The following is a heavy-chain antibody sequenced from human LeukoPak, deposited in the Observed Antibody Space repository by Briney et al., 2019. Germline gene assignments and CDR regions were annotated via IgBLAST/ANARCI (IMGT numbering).Heavy chain of an antibody. CDR3: ARSMAYGYYYYYGMDV. D-gene: IGHD2/OR15-2a*01. CDR1: GGSISSYY. J-gene: IGHJ6*02. Sequence: KPSETLSLTCTVSGGSISSYYWSWIRQPPGKGLEWIGYIYYSGSTNYNPSLKSRVTISVDTSKNQVSLKLSSVTAADTAVYYCARSMAYGYYYYYGMDVWGQGTTVTLSS. V-gene: IGHV4-59*08. CDR2: IYYSGST.